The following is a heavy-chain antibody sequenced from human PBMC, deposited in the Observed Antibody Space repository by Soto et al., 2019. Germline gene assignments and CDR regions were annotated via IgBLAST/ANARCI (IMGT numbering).Heavy chain of an antibody. J-gene: IGHJ6*02. V-gene: IGHV1-18*01. Sequence: ASVKVSCKASGYTFTSYGLSWVRQAPGQGLEWMGRISAYNYNTNYAQKLQGRVTMTTDTSTSTAYMELRSLRSDDTAVYYCARSYCGGDCYPDSLYGMDVWGQGITVTVSS. CDR3: ARSYCGGDCYPDSLYGMDV. CDR1: GYTFTSYG. CDR2: ISAYNYNT. D-gene: IGHD2-21*02.